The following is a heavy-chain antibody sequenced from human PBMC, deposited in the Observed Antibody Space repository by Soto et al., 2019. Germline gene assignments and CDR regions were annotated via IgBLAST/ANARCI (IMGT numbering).Heavy chain of an antibody. CDR1: GDSISNFY. Sequence: QVQLQESGPGLVKPSETLSLTCTVSGDSISNFYWSWIRQPPGKGLEWIGYIYYSGSTNYNPSLKSRVTISVDTSKNQFSLKLSSVTAADTAVYYCAREWGYYDSGSYYWFDPWGQGTLVTVSS. D-gene: IGHD3-10*01. CDR3: AREWGYYDSGSYYWFDP. J-gene: IGHJ5*02. CDR2: IYYSGST. V-gene: IGHV4-59*01.